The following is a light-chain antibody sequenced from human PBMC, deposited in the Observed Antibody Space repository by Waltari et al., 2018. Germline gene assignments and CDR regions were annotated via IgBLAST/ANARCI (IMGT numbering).Light chain of an antibody. Sequence: QSALTQPRSVSGSPGQSVTISCTGSRSDVGRSSYNYVPWFQQYPGKAPKLMIYDVNKRPSGVPDRFSGSKSGNTASLTISGLQAEDEADYYCCSYAGRYTFVFGTGTTVTV. V-gene: IGLV2-11*01. J-gene: IGLJ1*01. CDR1: RSDVGRSSYNY. CDR3: CSYAGRYTFV. CDR2: DVN.